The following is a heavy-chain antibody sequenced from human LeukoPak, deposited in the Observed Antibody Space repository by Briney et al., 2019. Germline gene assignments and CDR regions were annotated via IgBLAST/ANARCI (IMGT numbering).Heavy chain of an antibody. D-gene: IGHD3-10*01. CDR2: ISYDGSNK. CDR1: GFTFNSYA. CDR3: ARSGLMIRGVIDY. V-gene: IGHV3-30*04. J-gene: IGHJ4*02. Sequence: GGSLRLSCAASGFTFNSYAMHWVRQAPGKGLEWVAVISYDGSNKYYADSVKGRFTISRDNSKNTLYLQMNSLRAEDTAVYYCARSGLMIRGVIDYWGQGTLVTVSS.